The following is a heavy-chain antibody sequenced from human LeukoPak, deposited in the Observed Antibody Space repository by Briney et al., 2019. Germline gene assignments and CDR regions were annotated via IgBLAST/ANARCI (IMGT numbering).Heavy chain of an antibody. J-gene: IGHJ4*02. CDR2: ISRAGYTI. CDR3: ARDLRDSSGYYTNSFDY. V-gene: IGHV3-11*04. D-gene: IGHD3-22*01. CDR1: GFSLSNYY. Sequence: GGSLRLSCAASGFSLSNYYVSWIRQAPGKGLEWVSYISRAGYTIYYADSVKGRFTISRDNAKNSVYLQMNGLRAEDTAVYYCARDLRDSSGYYTNSFDYWGQGTLVTVSS.